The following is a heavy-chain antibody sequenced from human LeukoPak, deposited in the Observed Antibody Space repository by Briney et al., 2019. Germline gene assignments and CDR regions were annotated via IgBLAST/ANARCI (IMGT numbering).Heavy chain of an antibody. CDR2: ISSSGSTI. Sequence: GGSLRLSCAASGFTFSSYEMNWVRQAPGKGLEWVSYISSSGSTIYYADSVKGRFTISRDNAKNSLYLQMNSLRAEDTAVYYCARETYILGAQPLDYWGQGTMVTVSS. CDR3: ARETYILGAQPLDY. J-gene: IGHJ4*02. CDR1: GFTFSSYE. D-gene: IGHD1-26*01. V-gene: IGHV3-48*03.